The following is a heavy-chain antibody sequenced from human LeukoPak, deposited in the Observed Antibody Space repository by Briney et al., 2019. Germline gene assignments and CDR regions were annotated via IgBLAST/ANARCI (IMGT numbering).Heavy chain of an antibody. D-gene: IGHD1-26*01. J-gene: IGHJ6*03. CDR2: IYHSGST. V-gene: IGHV4-34*01. CDR1: GGSFSGYY. Sequence: SETLSLTCAVYGGSFSGYYWSWIRQPPGKGLEWIGSIYHSGSTYYNPSLKSRVTISVDTSKNQFSLKLSSVAAADTAVYYCARVRGATNYYYYYMDVWGKGTTVTVSS. CDR3: ARVRGATNYYYYYMDV.